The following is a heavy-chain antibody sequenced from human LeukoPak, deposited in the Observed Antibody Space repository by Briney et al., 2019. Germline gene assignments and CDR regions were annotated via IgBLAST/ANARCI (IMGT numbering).Heavy chain of an antibody. CDR3: AKKGAVGFGSSWYPIFDY. CDR2: LRGSCSSP. V-gene: IGHV3-23*01. CDR1: GFTFSSHA. Sequence: PGGPLRLSRAASGFTFSSHAKSWVRQAPGEALEWVSALRGSCSSPHHAASVKGRFTSSTDNSKNTLYLQMNSLRAEDTAVYYGAKKGAVGFGSSWYPIFDYWGQGTLVTVSS. D-gene: IGHD6-13*01. J-gene: IGHJ4*02.